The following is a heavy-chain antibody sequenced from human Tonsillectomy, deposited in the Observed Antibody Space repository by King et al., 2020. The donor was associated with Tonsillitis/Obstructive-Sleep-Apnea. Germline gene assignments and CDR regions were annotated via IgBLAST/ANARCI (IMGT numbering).Heavy chain of an antibody. D-gene: IGHD6-6*01. CDR3: ARSLVRYNSPSILNWFDP. Sequence: VQLQESGPGVVRPSETLSLTCTVSGVSISSYFLSWIRQPPGKGLEWISFIYSAGGTDYNPSLKSRATLSVDTSKNQLSLNLSSVTAADTAVYYCARSLVRYNSPSILNWFDPWGQGTLVTVSS. V-gene: IGHV4-59*01. CDR1: GVSISSYF. J-gene: IGHJ5*02. CDR2: IYSAGGT.